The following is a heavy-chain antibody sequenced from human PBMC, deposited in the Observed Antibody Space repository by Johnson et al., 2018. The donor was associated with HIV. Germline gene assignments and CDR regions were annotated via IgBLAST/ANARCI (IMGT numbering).Heavy chain of an antibody. D-gene: IGHD2-15*01. CDR2: INSDGSST. J-gene: IGHJ3*01. V-gene: IGHV3-74*02. CDR1: GFTFSSYG. CDR3: ARAKDAAYPYDAFDV. Sequence: VQLVESGGGLVQPGRSLRLSCAASGFTFSSYGMHWVRQAPGKGLVWVSRINSDGSSTRYADSVKGRFTISRDNAKNSLYLQMDSLRAEDTAMYYCARAKDAAYPYDAFDVWGHGTMVIVSA.